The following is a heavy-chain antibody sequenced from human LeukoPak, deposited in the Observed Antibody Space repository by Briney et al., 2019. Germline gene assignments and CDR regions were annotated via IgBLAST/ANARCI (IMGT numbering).Heavy chain of an antibody. D-gene: IGHD3-3*01. J-gene: IGHJ4*02. CDR1: GGSISSGSYY. V-gene: IGHV4-61*02. CDR3: ARSVTIFGGLAYYFDY. Sequence: SQTLSLTCTVSGGSISSGSYYWSWIRQPAGKGLEWIGRIYTSGSTNYNPSLKSRVTISVDTSNNQFSLKLSSVTAADTAVYYCARSVTIFGGLAYYFDYWGQGTLVTVSS. CDR2: IYTSGST.